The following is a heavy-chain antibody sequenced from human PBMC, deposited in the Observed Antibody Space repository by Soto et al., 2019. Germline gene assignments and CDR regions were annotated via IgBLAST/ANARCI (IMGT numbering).Heavy chain of an antibody. CDR2: ISSSSSTI. V-gene: IGHV3-48*02. D-gene: IGHD1-26*01. Sequence: GGSLRLSCAASGFTFSSYSMNWVRQAPGKGREWVSYISSSSSTIYYADSVKGRFTISRDNAKNSLYLQMNSLRDEDTAVYYSDRVRSRTWPAYHYHGMDVWRQGLTVPVSS. CDR1: GFTFSSYS. CDR3: DRVRSRTWPAYHYHGMDV. J-gene: IGHJ6*02.